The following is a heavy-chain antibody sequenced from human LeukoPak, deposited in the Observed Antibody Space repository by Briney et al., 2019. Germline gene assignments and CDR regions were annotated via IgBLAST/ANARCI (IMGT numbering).Heavy chain of an antibody. J-gene: IGHJ3*02. V-gene: IGHV3-20*04. CDR2: INWNGGST. D-gene: IGHD3-22*01. CDR1: GFTFSSYA. CDR3: ARAYVSSGYSHTPPAFDI. Sequence: GGSLRLSCAASGFTFSSYAMSWVRQAPGKGLEWVSGINWNGGSTGYADSVKGRFTISRDNAKNSLYLQMNSLRAEDTALYYCARAYVSSGYSHTPPAFDIWGQGTMVTVSS.